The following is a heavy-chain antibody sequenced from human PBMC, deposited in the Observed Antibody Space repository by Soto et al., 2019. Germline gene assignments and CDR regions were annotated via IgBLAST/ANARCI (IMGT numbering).Heavy chain of an antibody. Sequence: SETLSLTCTVSGGSISSYYWSWIRQPPGKGLEWIGYIYYSGRTNYNPSLKSRVTISVDTSKNQFSLKLSSVTAAETAVYYCARQSSGWYNWFDPWGQGTLVTVSS. CDR1: GGSISSYY. CDR2: IYYSGRT. D-gene: IGHD6-19*01. CDR3: ARQSSGWYNWFDP. J-gene: IGHJ5*02. V-gene: IGHV4-59*08.